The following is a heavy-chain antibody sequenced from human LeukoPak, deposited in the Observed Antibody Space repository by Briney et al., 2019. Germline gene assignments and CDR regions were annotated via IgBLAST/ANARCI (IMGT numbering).Heavy chain of an antibody. CDR3: ARSQSGSYSNLDY. Sequence: PGGSLRLSCAASGFTFSDYSMNWVRQAPGKGLQWVSSISSFSNYIYYADSAKGRFTISRDNAKNSLYLQMNSLRAEDTAVYYCARSQSGSYSNLDYWGQGTLVTVPS. D-gene: IGHD1-26*01. CDR2: ISSFSNYI. V-gene: IGHV3-21*01. J-gene: IGHJ4*02. CDR1: GFTFSDYS.